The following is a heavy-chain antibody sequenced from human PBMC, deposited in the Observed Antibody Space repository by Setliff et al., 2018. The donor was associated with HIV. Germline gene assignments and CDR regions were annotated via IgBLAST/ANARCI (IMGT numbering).Heavy chain of an antibody. V-gene: IGHV4-59*11. CDR1: GGSITSHY. J-gene: IGHJ4*02. Sequence: SETLSLTCIVSGGSITSHYWSWIRQPPEKGLEWIGTIFYTGTTDYNPSLTSRVTISVDTSKNQFSLKLSSVTAADTAVFYCARLTTTYYYDSSAYYHPVWGQGTRVTVSS. CDR3: ARLTTTYYYDSSAYYHPV. D-gene: IGHD3-22*01. CDR2: IFYTGTT.